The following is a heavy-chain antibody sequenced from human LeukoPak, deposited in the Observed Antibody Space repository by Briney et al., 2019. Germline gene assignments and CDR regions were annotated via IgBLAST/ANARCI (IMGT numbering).Heavy chain of an antibody. CDR3: ARDSLYYYDSSGYEY. V-gene: IGHV1-69*13. Sequence: RASVKVSCKASGGTFSSYAISWVRQAPGQGLEWMGGIIPIFGTANYAQKFQGRVTITADESTSTAYMELSSLRSEDTAVYYCARDSLYYYDSSGYEYWGQGTLVTVSS. D-gene: IGHD3-22*01. CDR1: GGTFSSYA. CDR2: IIPIFGTA. J-gene: IGHJ4*02.